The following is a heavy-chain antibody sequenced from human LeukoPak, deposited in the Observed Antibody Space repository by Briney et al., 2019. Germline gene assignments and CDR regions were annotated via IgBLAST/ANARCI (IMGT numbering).Heavy chain of an antibody. V-gene: IGHV4-34*01. CDR2: INHSGST. CDR3: ASKVRLERHYYYYYMDV. J-gene: IGHJ6*03. Sequence: SETLSLTCAVYGGSLSDYYWSWIRQPPGKGLEWIGEINHSGSTNYNPSLKSRVTISLDTSKNQFSLKLSSVTAADTAVYYCASKVRLERHYYYYYMDVWDKGTTVTVSS. D-gene: IGHD1-1*01. CDR1: GGSLSDYY.